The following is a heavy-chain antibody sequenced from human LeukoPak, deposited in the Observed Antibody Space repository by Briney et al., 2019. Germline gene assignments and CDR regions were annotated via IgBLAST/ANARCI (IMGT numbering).Heavy chain of an antibody. CDR1: GFTFSSYW. D-gene: IGHD3-10*01. CDR2: IKREGGDK. V-gene: IGHV3-7*01. CDR3: ASEGSGSYYNPFDY. Sequence: PGGSPRLSCTASGFTFSSYWMTWVRQAPGKGLEWVATIKREGGDKYYVDSVKGRFTVSRDNAKNSLYLEMNNLRAEDTAVYYCASEGSGSYYNPFDYWGQGTLVTVSS. J-gene: IGHJ4*02.